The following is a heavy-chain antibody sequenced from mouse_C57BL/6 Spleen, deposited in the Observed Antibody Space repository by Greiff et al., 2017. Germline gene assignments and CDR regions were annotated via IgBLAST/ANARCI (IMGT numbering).Heavy chain of an antibody. CDR3: ARPYYYGNYFDY. J-gene: IGHJ2*01. CDR2: IYPGDGDT. D-gene: IGHD1-1*01. CDR1: GYAFSSSW. V-gene: IGHV1-82*01. Sequence: VMLVESGPELVKPGASVKISCKASGYAFSSSWMNWVKQRPGKGLEWIGRIYPGDGDTNYNGKFKGKATLTADKSSSTAYMQLSSLTSEDSAVYFCARPYYYGNYFDYWGQGTTLTVSS.